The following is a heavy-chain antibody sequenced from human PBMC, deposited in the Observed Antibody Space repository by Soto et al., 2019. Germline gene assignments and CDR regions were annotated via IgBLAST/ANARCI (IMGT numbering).Heavy chain of an antibody. V-gene: IGHV1-2*04. D-gene: IGHD6-19*01. CDR1: GYTFTGYY. J-gene: IGHJ6*03. CDR2: INPNSGGT. CDR3: ARDSSGNSGVVYYYYYMDV. Sequence: ASVKVSCKASGYTFTGYYMHWVRQAPGQGLEWMGWINPNSGGTNYAQKFQGWVTMTRDTSISTAYMELSRLRSDDTAVYYCARDSSGNSGVVYYYYYMDVWGKGTTVTVSS.